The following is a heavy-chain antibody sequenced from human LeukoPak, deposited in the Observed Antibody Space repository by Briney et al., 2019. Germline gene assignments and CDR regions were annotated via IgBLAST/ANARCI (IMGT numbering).Heavy chain of an antibody. CDR3: ARDGSGSYYNVPYYYYGMDV. D-gene: IGHD3-10*01. J-gene: IGHJ6*02. CDR1: GFTFSTSW. Sequence: HTGGSLRLSCAASGFTFSTSWMSWVRQAPGKGLEWVANIRQDGSAKYYVDSVKGRFTISRDNAKNSLYLQMNSLRAEDTAVYYCARDGSGSYYNVPYYYYGMDVWGQGTTVTVSS. V-gene: IGHV3-7*01. CDR2: IRQDGSAK.